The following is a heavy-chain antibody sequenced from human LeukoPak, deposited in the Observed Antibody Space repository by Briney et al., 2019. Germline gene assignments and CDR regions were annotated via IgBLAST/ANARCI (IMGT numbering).Heavy chain of an antibody. CDR2: ISGSGGST. V-gene: IGHV3-23*01. CDR1: GFAFSTYT. CDR3: AKDAYYYDSSGYYGPFDY. Sequence: GGSLRLSCAASGFAFSTYTMSWVRQAPGKGLEWVSGISGSGGSTYYADSVKGRFTISRDNSKNTLFLQMNSLRAEDTAVYYCAKDAYYYDSSGYYGPFDYWGQGTLVTVSA. J-gene: IGHJ4*01. D-gene: IGHD3-22*01.